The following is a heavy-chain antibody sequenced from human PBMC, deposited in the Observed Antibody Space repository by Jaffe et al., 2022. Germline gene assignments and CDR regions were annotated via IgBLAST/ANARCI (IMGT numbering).Heavy chain of an antibody. J-gene: IGHJ5*02. CDR1: GYTFTSYY. Sequence: QVQLVQSGAEVKKPGASVKVSCKASGYTFTSYYMHWVRQAPGQGLEWMGIINPSGGSTSYAQKFQGRVTMTRDTSTSTVYMELSSLRSEDTAVYYCARGDDILTGYSLSWFDPWGQGTLVTVSS. CDR3: ARGDDILTGYSLSWFDP. CDR2: INPSGGST. D-gene: IGHD3-9*01. V-gene: IGHV1-46*01.